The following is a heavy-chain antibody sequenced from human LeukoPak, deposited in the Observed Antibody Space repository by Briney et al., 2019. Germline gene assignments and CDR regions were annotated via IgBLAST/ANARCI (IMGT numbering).Heavy chain of an antibody. J-gene: IGHJ4*02. CDR2: IIPIFGTA. D-gene: IGHD3-16*02. CDR3: ARGGMLSFGGVIVQDQDFDY. Sequence: GASVKVSCKASGGTFSSYAISWVRQAPGQGLEWMGGIIPIFGTANYAQKFQGRVTITADESTSTAYMELSSLKSEDTAVYYCARGGMLSFGGVIVQDQDFDYWGQGTLVTVSS. CDR1: GGTFSSYA. V-gene: IGHV1-69*13.